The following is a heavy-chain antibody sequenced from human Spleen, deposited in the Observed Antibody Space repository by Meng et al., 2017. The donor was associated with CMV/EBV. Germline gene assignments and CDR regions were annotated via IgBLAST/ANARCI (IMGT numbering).Heavy chain of an antibody. V-gene: IGHV3-47*01. CDR2: IGTGGDT. D-gene: IGHD6-13*01. CDR1: GFAFSSYA. CDR3: ARYSSSWYIDYYYYGMDV. J-gene: IGHJ6*02. Sequence: GESLKISCAASGFAFSSYALHWVRRAPGKGLEWVSAIGTGGDTYYADSVKGRFTISRDNAKNSLYLQMNSLRAEDTAVYYCARYSSSWYIDYYYYGMDVWGQGTTVTVSS.